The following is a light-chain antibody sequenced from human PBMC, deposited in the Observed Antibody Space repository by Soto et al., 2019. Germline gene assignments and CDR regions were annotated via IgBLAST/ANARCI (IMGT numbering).Light chain of an antibody. CDR1: QSVSSY. Sequence: EIVLTQSPAILSMSPGERATLSCRASQSVSSYFAWYQQKPGQAPRLLIYDASNRATGVPARFSGSGSGTDFTLTISSLEPEVFAVYYFQQRRSCPVTFGHGTKVDIK. CDR3: QQRRSCPVT. J-gene: IGKJ1*01. CDR2: DAS. V-gene: IGKV3-11*01.